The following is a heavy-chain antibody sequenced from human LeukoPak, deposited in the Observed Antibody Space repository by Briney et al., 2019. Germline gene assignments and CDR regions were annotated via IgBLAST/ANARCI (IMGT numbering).Heavy chain of an antibody. J-gene: IGHJ4*02. D-gene: IGHD1-26*01. CDR3: ARGGGSYF. CDR2: INSDGSST. Sequence: PGGSLRLSCAASGFTFSSYWMHWVRQAPGKRLVWVSRINSDGSSTSYADSVKGRFTISRDNAKNTLYLQMNSLRAEDTAVYYCARGGGSYFWGQGTLVTVSS. V-gene: IGHV3-74*01. CDR1: GFTFSSYW.